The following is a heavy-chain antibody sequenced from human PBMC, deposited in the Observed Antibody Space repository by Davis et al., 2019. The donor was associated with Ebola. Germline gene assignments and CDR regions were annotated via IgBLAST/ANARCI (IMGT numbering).Heavy chain of an antibody. J-gene: IGHJ4*02. CDR1: GGSMSSYY. D-gene: IGHD1-26*01. CDR2: IYYGGTT. V-gene: IGHV4-59*01. CDR3: ARTPQYTSYGSYDY. Sequence: GSLRLSCTVSGGSMSSYYWSWIRQPPGKGLEWIGNIYYGGTTNYNPSLKSRVTISGDTSKNQFSLNVNSVTAADTAMYYCARTPQYTSYGSYDYWGQGALVTVSS.